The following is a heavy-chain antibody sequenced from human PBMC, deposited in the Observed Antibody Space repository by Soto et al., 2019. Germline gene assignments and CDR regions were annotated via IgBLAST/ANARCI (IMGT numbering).Heavy chain of an antibody. CDR1: GGSISSSNW. V-gene: IGHV4-4*02. CDR3: ARDREGSYGMDV. CDR2: IYHSGST. Sequence: SETLSLTCAVSGGSISSSNWLSWFLQPPWKGLEWIGEIYHSGSTNYNPSLKSRVTISVDKSKNQFSLKLSSVTAADTAVYYCARDREGSYGMDVWGQGTTVTVSS. J-gene: IGHJ6*02.